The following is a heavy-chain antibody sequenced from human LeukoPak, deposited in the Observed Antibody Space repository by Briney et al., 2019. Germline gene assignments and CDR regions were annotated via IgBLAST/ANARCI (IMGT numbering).Heavy chain of an antibody. CDR1: GDSINSYY. CDR3: ARLTKRNDPFAI. V-gene: IGHV4-59*01. Sequence: SSETLSLTCSVSGDSINSYYWGWIRQPPGKGLEWIGYIYYSGSTNYNPSLKGRLTISVDTSKNQFSLKLSSVTAADTAVYYCARLTKRNDPFAIWGQGTMVTVSS. D-gene: IGHD1-14*01. J-gene: IGHJ3*02. CDR2: IYYSGST.